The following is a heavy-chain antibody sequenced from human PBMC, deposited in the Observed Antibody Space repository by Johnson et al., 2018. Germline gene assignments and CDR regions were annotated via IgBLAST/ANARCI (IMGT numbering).Heavy chain of an antibody. V-gene: IGHV3-23*04. CDR1: GFTFSTHA. J-gene: IGHJ4*02. Sequence: VQLVESGGGLVQPGGSLRLSCAASGFTFSTHAINWVRQAPEKGLEWVSTISAGGGGTYYADSVKGRFSISSDNSKNKVYLQMNSLRDEDTALYYCAKGTHLDYWGQGTLVTVSS. CDR3: AKGTHLDY. CDR2: ISAGGGGT.